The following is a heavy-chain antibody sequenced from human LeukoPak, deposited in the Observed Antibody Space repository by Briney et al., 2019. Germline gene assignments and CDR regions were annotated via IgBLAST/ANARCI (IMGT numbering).Heavy chain of an antibody. CDR1: GFTFSSYA. CDR2: ISGSGGST. CDR3: APDPNKWLRNY. Sequence: PGGSLRLSCVASGFTFSSYAMSWVRQAPGKGLEWVSAISGSGGSTYYADSVKGRFTISRDNSKNTLNLQMNNLRAEDTAIYYCAPDPNKWLRNYWGQGTLVTVSS. J-gene: IGHJ4*02. V-gene: IGHV3-23*01. D-gene: IGHD5-12*01.